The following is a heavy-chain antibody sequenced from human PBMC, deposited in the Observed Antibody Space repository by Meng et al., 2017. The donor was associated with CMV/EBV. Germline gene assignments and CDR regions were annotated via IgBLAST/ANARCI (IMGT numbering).Heavy chain of an antibody. CDR1: GYTFTSYD. Sequence: GESLKISCKASGYTFTSYDINWVRQATGQGLEWMGWMNPNSGNTGYAQKFQGRFTISRDDSKSIAYLQMNSLKTEDTAVYYCTRASWWELLPYFDYWGQGTLVTVSS. CDR2: MNPNSGNT. CDR3: TRASWWELLPYFDY. V-gene: IGHV1-8*01. J-gene: IGHJ4*02. D-gene: IGHD1-26*01.